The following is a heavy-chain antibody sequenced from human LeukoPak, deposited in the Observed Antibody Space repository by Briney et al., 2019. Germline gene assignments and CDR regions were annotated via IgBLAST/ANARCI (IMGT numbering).Heavy chain of an antibody. CDR2: IYTSGST. CDR1: GGSISSYY. V-gene: IGHV4-4*07. CDR3: ARRRAHDYGDYSVSGAFDI. Sequence: SETLSLTCTVSGGSISSYYWSWIRQPAGKGLEWIGRIYTSGSTNYNPSLKSRVTMSVDTSKNQFSLKLSSVTAADTAVYYCARRRAHDYGDYSVSGAFDIWGQGTMVTVSS. D-gene: IGHD4-17*01. J-gene: IGHJ3*02.